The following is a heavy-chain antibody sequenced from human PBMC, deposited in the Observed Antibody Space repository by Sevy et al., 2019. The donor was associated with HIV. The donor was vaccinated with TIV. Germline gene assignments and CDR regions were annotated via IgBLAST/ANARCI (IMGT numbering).Heavy chain of an antibody. J-gene: IGHJ6*03. D-gene: IGHD1-20*01. Sequence: GGSLRLSCAASGFXFSSYAMSWVRQAPGKGLEWVSAISGSGGSTYYADSVKGRFTISRDNSKNTLYLQMNSLRAEDTAVYYCAKDGYKPSVGDENYYYYYMDVWGKGTTVTVSS. CDR2: ISGSGGST. V-gene: IGHV3-23*01. CDR1: GFXFSSYA. CDR3: AKDGYKPSVGDENYYYYYMDV.